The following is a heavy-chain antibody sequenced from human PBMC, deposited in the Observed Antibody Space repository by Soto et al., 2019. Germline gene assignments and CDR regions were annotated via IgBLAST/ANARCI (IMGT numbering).Heavy chain of an antibody. J-gene: IGHJ6*02. Sequence: ASVKVSCKASGYTFTSYAMHWVRQAPGQGLEWMGIINPSGGSTSYAQKFQGRVTMTRDTSTSTVYMELSSLRSEDTAVYYCARDPRYFDWLSPVYYYYYGMDVWGQGTTVTAP. CDR1: GYTFTSYA. CDR2: INPSGGST. V-gene: IGHV1-46*03. CDR3: ARDPRYFDWLSPVYYYYYGMDV. D-gene: IGHD3-9*01.